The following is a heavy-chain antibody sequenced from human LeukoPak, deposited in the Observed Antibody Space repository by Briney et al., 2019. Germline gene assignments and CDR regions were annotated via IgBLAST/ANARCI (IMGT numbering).Heavy chain of an antibody. CDR3: GRPYSGSWGVGAFNI. CDR1: GFTFSSYS. Sequence: PGGSLRLSCAASGFTFSSYSMNWVRQAPGKGLEWVSSISSSSSYIYYADSVKGRFTISRDNAKNSLYLQMNSLRAEDTAVYYCGRPYSGSWGVGAFNIWGQGTTVTVSS. CDR2: ISSSSSYI. J-gene: IGHJ3*02. V-gene: IGHV3-21*01. D-gene: IGHD6-13*01.